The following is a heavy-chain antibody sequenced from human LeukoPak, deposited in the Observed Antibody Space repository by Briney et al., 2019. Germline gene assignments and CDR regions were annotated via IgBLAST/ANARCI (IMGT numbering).Heavy chain of an antibody. CDR3: ASEGTSNWFDP. CDR1: GGSISSGDYY. CDR2: IYYSGST. D-gene: IGHD3-10*01. V-gene: IGHV4-30-4*01. J-gene: IGHJ5*02. Sequence: SETLSLTCTVSGGSISSGDYYWSWIRQPPGKGLEWIGYIYYSGSTYYNPSLKSRVTISVDTSKNQFSLKLSSVTAADTAVYYCASEGTSNWFDPWGQGTLVTVSS.